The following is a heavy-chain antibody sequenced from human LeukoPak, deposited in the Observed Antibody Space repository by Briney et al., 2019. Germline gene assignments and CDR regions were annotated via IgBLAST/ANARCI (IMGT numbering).Heavy chain of an antibody. Sequence: ASVKVSCKASGGTFSSYAISWVRPAPGQGLEWMGRIIPILGIANYAQKFQGRVTITADKSTSTAYMELSSLRSEDTAVYYCAXXXXXVRPYGMDVWGQGTTVTVSS. V-gene: IGHV1-69*04. CDR3: AXXXXXVRPYGMDV. CDR2: IIPILGIA. CDR1: GGTFSSYA. J-gene: IGHJ6*02.